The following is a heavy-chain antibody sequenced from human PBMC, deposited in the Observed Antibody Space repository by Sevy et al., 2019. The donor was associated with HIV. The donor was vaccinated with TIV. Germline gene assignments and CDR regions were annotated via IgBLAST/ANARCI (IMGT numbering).Heavy chain of an antibody. CDR3: ARDGGCTSTSCLLYFDY. D-gene: IGHD2-2*01. CDR2: ISSSTYI. V-gene: IGHV3-21*01. J-gene: IGHJ4*02. CDR1: GFTLNNYY. Sequence: GGSLRLSCAASGFTLNNYYMNWVRQAPGKGLEWVSSISSSTYIYYADSVKGRFTISRDNAKNSLYLQMNSLRAEDTAVYYCARDGGCTSTSCLLYFDYWGQGTLVTVSS.